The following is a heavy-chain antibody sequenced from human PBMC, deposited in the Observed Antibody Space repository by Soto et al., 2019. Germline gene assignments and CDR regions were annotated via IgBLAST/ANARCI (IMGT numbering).Heavy chain of an antibody. V-gene: IGHV4-30-2*01. J-gene: IGHJ6*02. CDR1: GVSISSDGYS. CDR2: IYQSGST. Sequence: QLQLQESGSGLVKPSQTLSLTCAVSGVSISSDGYSWSWIRQPPGKGLEWIGFIYQSGSTYYNPSLKSRGTMSVDRSKNQFSLKLTSVTAADTAVYYCAWAYYDFWTSYHYGMDVWGQGTTVTVSS. D-gene: IGHD3-3*01. CDR3: AWAYYDFWTSYHYGMDV.